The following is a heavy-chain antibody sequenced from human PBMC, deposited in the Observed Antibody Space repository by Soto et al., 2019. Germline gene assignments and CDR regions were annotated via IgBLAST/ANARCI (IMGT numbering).Heavy chain of an antibody. D-gene: IGHD2-2*01. CDR1: GGTFSSYA. J-gene: IGHJ6*02. Sequence: QVQLVQSGAEVKKPGSSVKVSCKASGGTFSSYAISWVRQAPGQGLEWMGGIIPIFGTANYAQKFQGRVTITADESTSTAYMELSSLSSEDTAVYYCARGNCSSTSCSYYYYGMDVWGQGTTVTVSS. V-gene: IGHV1-69*01. CDR2: IIPIFGTA. CDR3: ARGNCSSTSCSYYYYGMDV.